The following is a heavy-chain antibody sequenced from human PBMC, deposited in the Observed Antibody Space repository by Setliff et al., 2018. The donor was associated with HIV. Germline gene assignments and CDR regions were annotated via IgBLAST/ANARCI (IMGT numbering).Heavy chain of an antibody. D-gene: IGHD3-9*01. J-gene: IGHJ4*01. CDR3: ARMGASIFSTRLYIDF. V-gene: IGHV4-38-2*01. CDR1: GYSVSSGYY. CDR2: IHRSGTT. Sequence: SETLSLTCAVSGYSVSSGYYWGWIRQPPGKGLEWIGNIHRSGTTYYKPSLRSRVTVSLHTSRNQFSLNLKSVTAADTALYYCARMGASIFSTRLYIDFWGHGTLVTVSS.